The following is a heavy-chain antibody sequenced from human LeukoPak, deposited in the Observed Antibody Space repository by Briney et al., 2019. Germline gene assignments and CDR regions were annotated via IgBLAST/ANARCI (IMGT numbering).Heavy chain of an antibody. CDR3: ARGYYYGSGSYATPTHNFDY. J-gene: IGHJ4*02. CDR1: GGSISSYY. Sequence: SETLSLTCTVSGGSISSYYWSWIRQPPGKRLEWIGYIYYSGSTNYNPSLKSRVTISVDTSKNQFSLQLNSVTPEDTAVYYCARGYYYGSGSYATPTHNFDYWGQGTLVTVSS. CDR2: IYYSGST. V-gene: IGHV4-59*12. D-gene: IGHD3-10*01.